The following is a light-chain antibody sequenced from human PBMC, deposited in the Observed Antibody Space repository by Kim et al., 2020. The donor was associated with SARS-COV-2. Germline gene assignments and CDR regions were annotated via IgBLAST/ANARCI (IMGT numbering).Light chain of an antibody. CDR2: RDN. CDR3: HVWDTDSSTYV. Sequence: KKVHWYQKKPGQAPVLVIYRDNDRPSVIPERFSGSNSGNTATLTISRAQAGDEADYYCHVWDTDSSTYVFGTGTKVTVL. J-gene: IGLJ1*01. CDR1: KK. V-gene: IGLV3-9*01.